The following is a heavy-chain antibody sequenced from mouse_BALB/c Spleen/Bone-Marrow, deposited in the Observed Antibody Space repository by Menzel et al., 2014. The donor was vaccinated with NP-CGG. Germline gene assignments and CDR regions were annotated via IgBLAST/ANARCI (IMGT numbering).Heavy chain of an antibody. J-gene: IGHJ2*01. Sequence: QVQLQQSGAELVRPGASVKLSCKASGYTFTSYWINWVKQRPGQGLEWIGNIYPSDSYTNYNQKFKDKATLTVDKSSSXAYMQLSSPTAEDSAVYYCTREGYYGSSYVDYWGQGTTLTVSS. CDR3: TREGYYGSSYVDY. CDR1: GYTFTSYW. CDR2: IYPSDSYT. D-gene: IGHD1-1*01. V-gene: IGHV1-69*02.